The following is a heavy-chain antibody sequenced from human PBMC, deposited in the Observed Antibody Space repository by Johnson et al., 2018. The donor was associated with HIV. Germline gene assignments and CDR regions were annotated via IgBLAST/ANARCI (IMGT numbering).Heavy chain of an antibody. CDR1: GFTFSDYY. CDR3: AKDGTIEYAFDM. D-gene: IGHD3-3*01. V-gene: IGHV3-11*01. Sequence: QVQLVESGGGLVQPGRSLRLSCAASGFTFSDYYMSWIRQAPGQGLEWISYISSSDSTEYYADSVKGRFTISRDNAKNSLYLQMNSLRAEDTALYYCAKDGTIEYAFDMWGQGTMVTVSS. J-gene: IGHJ3*02. CDR2: ISSSDSTE.